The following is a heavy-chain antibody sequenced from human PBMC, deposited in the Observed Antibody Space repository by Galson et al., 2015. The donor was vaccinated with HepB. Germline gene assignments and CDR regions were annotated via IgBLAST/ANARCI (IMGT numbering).Heavy chain of an antibody. J-gene: IGHJ4*02. Sequence: SLRLSCAASGFTFSSYAMSWVRRAPGKGLEWVSAISGSSSYIYYADSVKGRFTISRDNAKNSLYLQMNSLRAEDTAVYYCARGLRGGHPLFDYWGQGTLVTVSS. V-gene: IGHV3-21*01. D-gene: IGHD3-16*01. CDR3: ARGLRGGHPLFDY. CDR2: ISGSSSYI. CDR1: GFTFSSYA.